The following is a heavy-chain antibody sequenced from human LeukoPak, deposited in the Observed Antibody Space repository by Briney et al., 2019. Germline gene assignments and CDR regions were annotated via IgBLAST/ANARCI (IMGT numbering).Heavy chain of an antibody. CDR1: GGSISSGGYS. J-gene: IGHJ4*02. D-gene: IGHD3-9*01. CDR3: ARAPILTGYYTDNFDY. CDR2: IYHSGST. V-gene: IGHV4-30-2*01. Sequence: SQTLSLTCAVSGGSISSGGYSWSWIRQPPGKGLERIGYIYHSGSTYYNPSLKSRVTISVDRSKNQFSLKLSSVTAADTAVYYCARAPILTGYYTDNFDYWGQGTLVTVSS.